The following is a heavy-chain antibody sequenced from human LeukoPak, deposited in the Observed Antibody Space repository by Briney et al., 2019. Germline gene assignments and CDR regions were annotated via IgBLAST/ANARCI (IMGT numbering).Heavy chain of an antibody. CDR3: ARALYGSGSYYPRLFYFDY. CDR2: IKQDASEK. Sequence: GGSLRLSCAASGFHFSTYWMSWVRQAPGKGLEWVANIKQDASEKYYVEPVRGRFTISRDNTKNSPFLHMNSLRAEDTAVYYCARALYGSGSYYPRLFYFDYWGQGALVTVSS. J-gene: IGHJ4*02. V-gene: IGHV3-7*01. D-gene: IGHD3-10*01. CDR1: GFHFSTYW.